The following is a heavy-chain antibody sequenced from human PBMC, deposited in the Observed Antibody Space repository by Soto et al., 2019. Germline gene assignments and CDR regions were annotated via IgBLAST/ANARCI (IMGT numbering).Heavy chain of an antibody. CDR3: ARESGENWTYEAH. CDR2: ITVNRIT. V-gene: IGHV4-4*07. CDR1: GAYVSDFS. J-gene: IGHJ1*01. Sequence: LSLTCTVSGAYVSDFSWSWIRQPAGKGLEWIGRITVNRITQYTPSFRSRVTMSMDTSRNQFSLNLQSATAADTALYYCARESGENWTYEAHWGQGTLVTVSS. D-gene: IGHD1-7*01.